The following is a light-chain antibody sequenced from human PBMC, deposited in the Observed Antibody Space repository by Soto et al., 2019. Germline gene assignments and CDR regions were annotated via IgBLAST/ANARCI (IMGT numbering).Light chain of an antibody. CDR1: QSVSIN. CDR3: QEYDNWPQEGT. CDR2: GAS. Sequence: TLLTQSPATLTVSAGERASLSCRASQSVSINVDWYQQKPGQAPRLLIYGASTRATGIPARLSGSGSGTEFTLTINSLQSEDFAVYYCQEYDNWPQEGTFGQGTKVDIK. V-gene: IGKV3-15*01. J-gene: IGKJ1*01.